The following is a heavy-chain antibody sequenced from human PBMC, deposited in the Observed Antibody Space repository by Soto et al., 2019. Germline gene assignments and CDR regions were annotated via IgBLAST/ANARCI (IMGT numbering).Heavy chain of an antibody. CDR3: ARGPTIGGDYYYYGMDV. V-gene: IGHV1-69*13. J-gene: IGHJ6*02. CDR2: IIPIFGTA. D-gene: IGHD2-21*01. CDR1: GGTFSSYA. Sequence: ASVKVSCKVSGGTFSSYAISWVRQAPGQGLEWMGGIIPIFGTANYAQKFQGRVTITADESTSTAYMELSSLRSEDTAVYYCARGPTIGGDYYYYGMDVWGQGTTVTVSS.